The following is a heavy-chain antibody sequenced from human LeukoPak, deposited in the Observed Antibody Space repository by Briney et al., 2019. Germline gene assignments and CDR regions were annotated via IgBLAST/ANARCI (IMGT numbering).Heavy chain of an antibody. D-gene: IGHD3-10*01. CDR2: ISSSSSYI. CDR1: GFTFSSYS. V-gene: IGHV3-21*01. J-gene: IGHJ4*02. Sequence: GGSLRLSCAASGFTFSSYSMNWVRQAPGKGLEWVSSISSSSSYIYYADSVKGRFTISRDNAKNSLYLQMNSLRAEDTAVYFCARDPNFMVRGIITSPKFDYWGQGTLVTVSS. CDR3: ARDPNFMVRGIITSPKFDY.